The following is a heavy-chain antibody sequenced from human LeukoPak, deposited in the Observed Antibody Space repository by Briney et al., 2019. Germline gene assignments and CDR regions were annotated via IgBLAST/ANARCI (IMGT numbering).Heavy chain of an antibody. CDR1: GYTFPLYY. J-gene: IGHJ4*02. CDR2: ILPNSGDT. Sequence: GASVTVSFKSSGYTFPLYYIHWLRQAPGEGLEWVGWILPNSGDTFYAQRFRGRVTITSDTSTNTAYMDLYKLTSDDTAVYFCARPPHELVSAAPFDYWGQGTLVTVSS. D-gene: IGHD2-2*01. CDR3: ARPPHELVSAAPFDY. V-gene: IGHV1-2*02.